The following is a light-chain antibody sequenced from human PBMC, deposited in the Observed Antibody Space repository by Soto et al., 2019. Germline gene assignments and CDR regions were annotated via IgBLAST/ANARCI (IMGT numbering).Light chain of an antibody. CDR1: QSISNY. CDR3: QQYNPYSPWT. V-gene: IGKV1-39*01. J-gene: IGKJ1*01. CDR2: TAS. Sequence: DIQMNHSASSLSATVGDRVTITCRASQSISNYLNWYQQKPGKAPKLLIYTASSLQSGVPSRFSGSGSGTDFTLTISGLQPDDFATYYCQQYNPYSPWTFGQGTRWIS.